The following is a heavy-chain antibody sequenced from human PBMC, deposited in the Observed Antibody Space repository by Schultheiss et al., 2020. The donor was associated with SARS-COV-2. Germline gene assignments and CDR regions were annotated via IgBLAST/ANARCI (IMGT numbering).Heavy chain of an antibody. Sequence: GGSLRLSCAASGFTFSDYYMSWIRQAPGKGLEWVSAISGSGGSTYYADSVKGRFTISRDNAKNSLYLQMNSLRAEDTAVYYCARYCSSTSCSWGAFDIWGQWTMVTVSS. D-gene: IGHD2-2*01. CDR1: GFTFSDYY. V-gene: IGHV3-11*04. J-gene: IGHJ3*02. CDR2: ISGSGGST. CDR3: ARYCSSTSCSWGAFDI.